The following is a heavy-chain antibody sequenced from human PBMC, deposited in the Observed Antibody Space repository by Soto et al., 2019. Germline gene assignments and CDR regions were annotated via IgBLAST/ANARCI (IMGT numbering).Heavy chain of an antibody. V-gene: IGHV5-51*03. D-gene: IGHD3-22*01. CDR1: GYSFTSYW. J-gene: IGHJ4*02. CDR2: IYPGDSDT. Sequence: EVQLVQSGAEVKKPGESLKISCKGSGYSFTSYWIGWVRQMPGKGLEWMGIIYPGDSDTRYSPSFQGQVTISADKSISTADLQWSSLKASDTAMYYCARSTDYYDSSGYYYHYWGQGTLVTVSS. CDR3: ARSTDYYDSSGYYYHY.